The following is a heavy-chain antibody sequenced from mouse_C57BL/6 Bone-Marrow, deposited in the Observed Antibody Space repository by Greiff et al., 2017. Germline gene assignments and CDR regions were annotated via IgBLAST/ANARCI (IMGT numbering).Heavy chain of an antibody. J-gene: IGHJ3*01. CDR1: GFTFSSYG. CDR2: ISSGGSYT. CDR3: GRQRRLLRAWFAY. V-gene: IGHV5-6*01. D-gene: IGHD1-1*01. Sequence: EVQLVESGGDLVKPGGSLKLSCAASGFTFSSYGMSWVRQTPDKRLEWVATISSGGSYTYYPDSVKGRFTISRDNAKNTLYLQMSSLKSEDTAMYYCGRQRRLLRAWFAYWGQGTLVTVSA.